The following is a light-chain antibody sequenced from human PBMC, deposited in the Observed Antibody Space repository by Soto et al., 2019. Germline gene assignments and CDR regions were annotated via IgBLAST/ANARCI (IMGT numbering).Light chain of an antibody. CDR2: GAS. Sequence: EIVMTQSPATLSVSPGERATVSCRASQSVSSNLAWYQQKPGQAPRLLIYGASTMTTGIPARFGGSGSGTEFTLTIGSLQSEDFAVYYCQQYNNWPRTFGQGTKLEIK. V-gene: IGKV3-15*01. J-gene: IGKJ2*01. CDR1: QSVSSN. CDR3: QQYNNWPRT.